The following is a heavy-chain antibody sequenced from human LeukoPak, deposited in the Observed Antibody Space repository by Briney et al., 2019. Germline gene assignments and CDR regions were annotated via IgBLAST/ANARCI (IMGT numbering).Heavy chain of an antibody. Sequence: PGGSLRLSCAASGFTFSSYWMSWVRQAPGKGLEWVANIKQDGSEKYYVDSVKGRFTISRDNAKNSLYLQMNSLRAEDTAVYYCARDDLYYDILTGSDIWGQGTMVTVSS. CDR1: GFTFSSYW. CDR3: ARDDLYYDILTGSDI. V-gene: IGHV3-7*01. CDR2: IKQDGSEK. D-gene: IGHD3-9*01. J-gene: IGHJ3*02.